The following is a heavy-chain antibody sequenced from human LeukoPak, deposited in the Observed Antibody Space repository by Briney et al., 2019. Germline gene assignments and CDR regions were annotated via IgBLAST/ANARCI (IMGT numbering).Heavy chain of an antibody. V-gene: IGHV3-74*01. CDR1: GFTFSRFW. D-gene: IGHD1-26*01. CDR2: INSDGFST. J-gene: IGHJ4*02. CDR3: ARGTSGRYFNY. Sequence: PGGSLRLSCAASGFTFSRFWIHWVRQVPGKGLVWVSRINSDGFSTSYADSVKGRFTISRDNAKNTLYLQMNSLRAEDTAVYYCARGTSGRYFNYWSQGTLVTVSS.